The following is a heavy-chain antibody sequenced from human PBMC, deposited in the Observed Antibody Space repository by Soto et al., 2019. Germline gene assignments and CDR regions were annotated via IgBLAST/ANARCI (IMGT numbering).Heavy chain of an antibody. Sequence: SETLSLTCTVSGGSISSSSYYWGWIRQPPGKGLEWIGSIYYSGSTYCNPSLKSRVTISVDTSKNQFSLKLRSVTAADTAVYYCARRASYSSGWGRIWFDPWGQGTLVTV. CDR1: GGSISSSSYY. V-gene: IGHV4-39*01. CDR3: ARRASYSSGWGRIWFDP. J-gene: IGHJ5*02. CDR2: IYYSGST. D-gene: IGHD6-19*01.